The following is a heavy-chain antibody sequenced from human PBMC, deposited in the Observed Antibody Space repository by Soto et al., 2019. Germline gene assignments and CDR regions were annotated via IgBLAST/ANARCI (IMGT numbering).Heavy chain of an antibody. Sequence: GASVKVSCKASGYTFTSYGISWVRQAPGQGLEWMGWISAYNGNTNYAQKLQGRVTMTTDTSTSTAYMELRSLRSDDTAVYYCAREYYDSSGRTLYYYYGMDVWGQGTTVTSP. CDR3: AREYYDSSGRTLYYYYGMDV. D-gene: IGHD3-22*01. CDR1: GYTFTSYG. CDR2: ISAYNGNT. J-gene: IGHJ6*02. V-gene: IGHV1-18*01.